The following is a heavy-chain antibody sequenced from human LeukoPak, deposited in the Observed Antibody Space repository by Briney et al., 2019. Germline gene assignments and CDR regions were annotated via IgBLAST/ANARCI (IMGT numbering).Heavy chain of an antibody. CDR1: GFTFSSYT. CDR3: ARGLHYYYYGMDV. V-gene: IGHV3-30-3*01. Sequence: GRSLRLSCAASGFTFSSYTMHWVRQAPGKGLEWVAVISYDGGNKYYADSVKGRFTISRDNSKSTLYLQMNSLRAEDTAVYYCARGLHYYYYGMDVWGQGTTVTVSS. D-gene: IGHD3-10*01. CDR2: ISYDGGNK. J-gene: IGHJ6*02.